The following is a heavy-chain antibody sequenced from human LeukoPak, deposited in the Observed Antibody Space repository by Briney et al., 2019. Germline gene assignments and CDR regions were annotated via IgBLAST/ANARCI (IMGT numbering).Heavy chain of an antibody. CDR1: GFTVSSNY. CDR3: ARDRRDNSYHGSGYSPPFDY. CDR2: ISSSSTDT. Sequence: GGSLRLSCAASGFTVSSNYMSWVRQAPGKGLEWLSYISSSSTDTNFADTVKGRFTISRDNAHNSLYLQLNSLRAEDTAVYYCARDRRDNSYHGSGYSPPFDYWGQGTLVTVSS. V-gene: IGHV3-11*05. J-gene: IGHJ4*02. D-gene: IGHD3-22*01.